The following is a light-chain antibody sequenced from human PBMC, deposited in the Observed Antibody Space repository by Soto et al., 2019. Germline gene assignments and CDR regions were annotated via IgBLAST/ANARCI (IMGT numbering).Light chain of an antibody. J-gene: IGKJ3*01. V-gene: IGKV1-39*01. CDR3: PQPPYT. CDR2: ATS. Sequence: DIQMTQSPSSLSASVGDRVTITCRASQTPRTFLNWYQQKPGKAPKLLIYATSTLQSGVPSRFSGRDSGADFTLTIINLQPEDFATYSCPQPPYTVGPGTKVDIK. CDR1: QTPRTF.